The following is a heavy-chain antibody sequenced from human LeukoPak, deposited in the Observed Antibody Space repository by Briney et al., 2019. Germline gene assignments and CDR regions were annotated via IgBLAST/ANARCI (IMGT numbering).Heavy chain of an antibody. CDR2: IYYSGST. J-gene: IGHJ4*02. Sequence: SEILSLTCTVSGGSMNNYYWNWIRQPPGKGLEWIGYIYYSGSTNYNPSLESRITISVDTSKNLFSLKLSSVTAADTAVYYCARGDGYHIWWGQGALVTVSS. CDR1: GGSMNNYY. CDR3: ARGDGYHIW. V-gene: IGHV4-59*01. D-gene: IGHD5-24*01.